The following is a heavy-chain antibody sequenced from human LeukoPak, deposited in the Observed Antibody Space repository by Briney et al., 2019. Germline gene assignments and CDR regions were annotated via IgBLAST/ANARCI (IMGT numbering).Heavy chain of an antibody. Sequence: GGSLRLSCAASGFTFSSYEMNWVRQAPGKGLEWVSYISSSGSTISYADSVKGRFTISRYNATNSLYLQMNSLRAEDTAVYYCAREAVRDYVWGSYRYGRSSYNWFDPWGQGTLVTVSS. D-gene: IGHD3-16*02. V-gene: IGHV3-48*03. CDR2: ISSSGSTI. CDR1: GFTFSSYE. J-gene: IGHJ5*02. CDR3: AREAVRDYVWGSYRYGRSSYNWFDP.